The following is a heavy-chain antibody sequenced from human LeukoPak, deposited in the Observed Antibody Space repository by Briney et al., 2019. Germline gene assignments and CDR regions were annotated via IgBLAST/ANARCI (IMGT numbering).Heavy chain of an antibody. J-gene: IGHJ4*02. Sequence: GGSLRLSCAASGFTFSGYGMHWVRQAPGKGLEWVAVISYDGSNKYYADSVEGRFTISRDNSKNTLYLQMNSLRAEDTAVYYCAIPTATIDYWGQGTLVTVSS. CDR2: ISYDGSNK. D-gene: IGHD5-12*01. CDR3: AIPTATIDY. CDR1: GFTFSGYG. V-gene: IGHV3-30*03.